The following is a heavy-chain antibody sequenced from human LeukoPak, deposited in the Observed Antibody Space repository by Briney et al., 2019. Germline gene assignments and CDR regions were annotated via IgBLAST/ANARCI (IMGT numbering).Heavy chain of an antibody. V-gene: IGHV1-2*02. Sequence: ASVKVSCKASGYTFTGYYMHWVRQAPGQGLEWMGWINPNSGGTNYAQKFQGRVTMTRDTSISTAYMELSRLISDDTAVYYCASGYYDSSGYYYWGRYYYYGMDVWGQGTMVTVSS. CDR3: ASGYYDSSGYYYWGRYYYYGMDV. J-gene: IGHJ6*02. CDR2: INPNSGGT. D-gene: IGHD3-22*01. CDR1: GYTFTGYY.